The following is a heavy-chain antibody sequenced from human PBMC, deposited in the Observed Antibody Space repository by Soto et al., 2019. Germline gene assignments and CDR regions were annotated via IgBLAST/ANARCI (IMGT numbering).Heavy chain of an antibody. D-gene: IGHD3-3*01. V-gene: IGHV4-39*01. Sequence: XETLSLTFAVSGVSISSSSYYWGWIRQPPGKGLEWIGSIYYSGSTYYNPSLKSRVTISVDTSNNQFSLKLSSVTAADTAVYYCARRPNLEWRIYYGMDVWGQGNTFTVSS. J-gene: IGHJ6*02. CDR3: ARRPNLEWRIYYGMDV. CDR1: GVSISSSSYY. CDR2: IYYSGST.